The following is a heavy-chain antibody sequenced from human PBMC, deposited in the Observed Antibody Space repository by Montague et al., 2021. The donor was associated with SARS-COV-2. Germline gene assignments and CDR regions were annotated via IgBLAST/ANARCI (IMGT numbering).Heavy chain of an antibody. V-gene: IGHV2-5*01. CDR1: GFSLNSRGVG. D-gene: IGHD6-19*01. CDR3: AHKNSGWPIEFGY. J-gene: IGHJ4*02. CDR2: IYWNDDT. Sequence: VKPTQTLTLTCTFSGFSLNSRGVGVGWIRQPPGKALECLALIYWNDDTRYSPSLRTRLTVTKDTPKNQVVLTMTNTDPVDTATYYCAHKNSGWPIEFGYWGQGALVTVSS.